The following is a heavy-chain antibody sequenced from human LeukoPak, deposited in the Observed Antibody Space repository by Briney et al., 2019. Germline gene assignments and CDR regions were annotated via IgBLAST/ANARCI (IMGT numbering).Heavy chain of an antibody. CDR1: GGFISTYY. D-gene: IGHD1-26*01. Sequence: SETLSLTCSVSGGFISTYYWSWIRQTPGKGLEWIGYVYYSGTTNYNPSLKGRVTISSDTSKNQFSLNLRSVNVADTAIYYCARHGGSLGYFDSWGQGTLVTVSS. CDR2: VYYSGTT. CDR3: ARHGGSLGYFDS. J-gene: IGHJ4*02. V-gene: IGHV4-59*08.